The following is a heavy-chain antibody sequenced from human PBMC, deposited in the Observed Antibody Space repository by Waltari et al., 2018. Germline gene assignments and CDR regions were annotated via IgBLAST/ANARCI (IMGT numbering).Heavy chain of an antibody. J-gene: IGHJ3*02. V-gene: IGHV4-34*01. D-gene: IGHD3-3*01. CDR3: ARGGNYDFWSGYPYAFDI. CDR1: GGSFSGYY. CDR2: INHSGST. Sequence: QVQLQQWGAGLLKPSETLSLTCAVYGGSFSGYYWSWIRQPPGKGLEWIGEINHSGSTNYNPSLKSRVTISVDTSKNQFSLKLSSVTAADTAVYYCARGGNYDFWSGYPYAFDIWGQGTMVTVSS.